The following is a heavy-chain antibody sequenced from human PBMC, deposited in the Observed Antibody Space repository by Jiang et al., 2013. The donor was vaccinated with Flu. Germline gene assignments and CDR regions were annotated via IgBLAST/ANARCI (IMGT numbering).Heavy chain of an antibody. V-gene: IGHV2-5*01. Sequence: KPTQTLTLTCTFSGFSLSTSGVGVGWIRQPPGKALEWLALIYWNDDKRYSPSLKSRLTITKDTSKNQVVLTMTNMDPVDTATYYCAHSLDIVVVVPYDAFDIWGQGTMVTVSS. J-gene: IGHJ3*02. D-gene: IGHD2-15*01. CDR2: IYWNDDK. CDR1: GFSLSTSGVG. CDR3: AHSLDIVVVVPYDAFDI.